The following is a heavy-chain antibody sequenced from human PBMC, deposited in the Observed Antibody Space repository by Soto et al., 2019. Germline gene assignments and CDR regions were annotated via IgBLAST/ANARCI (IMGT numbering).Heavy chain of an antibody. CDR3: AHVFRPGINPHFGH. CDR2: IYWDDDK. J-gene: IGHJ4*01. Sequence: QITLKESGPTLVKPTQTLTLTCTFSGFSLSTYGMGMGWIRQPPGKAPEWLSVIYWDDDKRYSPSLKSRLTNTKETSKSQVVPHMTDGHPVEHAPFYLAHVFRPGINPHFGHRGPGSLVNV. V-gene: IGHV2-5*02. D-gene: IGHD2-21*01. CDR1: GFSLSTYGMG.